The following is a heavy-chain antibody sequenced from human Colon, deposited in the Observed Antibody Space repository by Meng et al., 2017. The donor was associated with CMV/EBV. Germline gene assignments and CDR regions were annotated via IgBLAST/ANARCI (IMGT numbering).Heavy chain of an antibody. CDR2: IYESGDLI. CDR1: GFTFSNYV. J-gene: IGHJ3*02. V-gene: IGHV3-23*05. D-gene: IGHD2-21*02. Sequence: GESLKISCAASGFTFSNYVMIWVRQAPGKGLERVATIYESGDLIYYADSVKGRFTISRDTSNNMLYLQMNSLRAEDTAVFYCAKGVYSGGHYRAFDMLGQGTMVTVSS. CDR3: AKGVYSGGHYRAFDM.